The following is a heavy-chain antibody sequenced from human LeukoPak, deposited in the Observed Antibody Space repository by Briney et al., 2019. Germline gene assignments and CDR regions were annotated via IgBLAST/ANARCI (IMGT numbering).Heavy chain of an antibody. V-gene: IGHV3-33*01. CDR3: ARDISSGWYDY. CDR1: GFTFRSYG. Sequence: GGSLRLSCAASGFTFRSYGMHWVRQAPGKGLEWAALIWYDGSNKYYADSVKGRFTISRDNSKSTLYLQINSLRTEDTAVYYCARDISSGWYDYWGQGTLVTVSS. D-gene: IGHD6-19*01. J-gene: IGHJ4*02. CDR2: IWYDGSNK.